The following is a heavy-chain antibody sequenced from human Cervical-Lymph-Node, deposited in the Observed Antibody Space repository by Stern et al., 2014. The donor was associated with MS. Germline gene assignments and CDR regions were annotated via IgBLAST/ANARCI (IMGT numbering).Heavy chain of an antibody. Sequence: VQLVESGGGVVQPGRSLRLSCAASGFTFSSYGMHWVRQAPGKGLEWVAVIWYDGSNKYDADSVKGRFTISRDNSKNTLYLQMNSLRAEDTAVYYCARDFRGCTNGVCPTYYYYGMDVWGQGTTVTVSS. J-gene: IGHJ6*02. CDR2: IWYDGSNK. CDR1: GFTFSSYG. CDR3: ARDFRGCTNGVCPTYYYYGMDV. D-gene: IGHD2-8*01. V-gene: IGHV3-33*01.